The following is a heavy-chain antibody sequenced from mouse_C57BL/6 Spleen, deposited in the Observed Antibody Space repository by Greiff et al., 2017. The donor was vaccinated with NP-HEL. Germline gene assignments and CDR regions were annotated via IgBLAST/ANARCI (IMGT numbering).Heavy chain of an antibody. D-gene: IGHD2-5*01. V-gene: IGHV14-4*01. J-gene: IGHJ2*01. CDR3: TTASYSNPGY. CDR2: IDPENGGT. Sequence: EVKLMESGAELVRPGASVKLSCKASGFNIKDDYMHWVKQRPGQGLEWIGGIDPENGGTEYASKFKGKATITADTSSNTAYLQLSSLTYEDTAVYYYTTASYSNPGYWGQGTTLTVSS. CDR1: GFNIKDDY.